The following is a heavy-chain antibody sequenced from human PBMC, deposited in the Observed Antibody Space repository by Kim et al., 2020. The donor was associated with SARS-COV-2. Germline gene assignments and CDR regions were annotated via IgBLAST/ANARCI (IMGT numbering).Heavy chain of an antibody. CDR3: ARTRGFLEWSVAWGVYAFGI. CDR1: GGSISSYS. Sequence: SETLSLTCTVSGGSISSYSFLFLLPPPFPFLSFLFSLSSRWSTNYNPSLKSRVTISVDTSKNQFSLKLSSVTAADTAVYYCARTRGFLEWSVAWGVYAFGIWGQGTMGTVSS. D-gene: IGHD3-3*01. J-gene: IGHJ3*02. CDR2: LSSRWST. V-gene: IGHV4-59*01.